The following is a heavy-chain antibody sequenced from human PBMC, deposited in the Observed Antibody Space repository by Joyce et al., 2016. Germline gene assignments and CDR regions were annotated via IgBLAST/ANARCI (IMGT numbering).Heavy chain of an antibody. V-gene: IGHV1-46*01. Sequence: QVQLVQSGAEVKKPGDSVKVSCKASGYTFSNYYMCWGRQAPGQGPEWMGIINPSGDSTSYAQKFQGRVTMTRDTSTSTVYMELSSLRSEDTAVYYCASGRYYYGMDVWGQGTTVTVSS. CDR3: ASGRYYYGMDV. CDR1: GYTFSNYY. CDR2: INPSGDST. J-gene: IGHJ6*02.